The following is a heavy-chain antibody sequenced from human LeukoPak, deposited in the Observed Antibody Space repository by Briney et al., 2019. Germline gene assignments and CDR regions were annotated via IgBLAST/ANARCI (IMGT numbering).Heavy chain of an antibody. CDR2: INPNSGGT. CDR3: ARAPSYCSSTSCYFLSFDY. V-gene: IGHV1-2*02. J-gene: IGHJ4*02. CDR1: GYTFTGYY. Sequence: ASVKVSCKASGYTFTGYYMHWVRQAPGQRLEWMGWINPNSGGTNYAQKFQGRVTMTRDTSISTAYMELSRLRSDDTAVYYCARAPSYCSSTSCYFLSFDYWGQGTLVTVSS. D-gene: IGHD2-2*01.